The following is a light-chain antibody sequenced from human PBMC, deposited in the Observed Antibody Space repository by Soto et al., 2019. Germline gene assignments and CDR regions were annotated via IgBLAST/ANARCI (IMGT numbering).Light chain of an antibody. CDR3: SSYSGTNNYV. J-gene: IGLJ1*01. CDR1: SSDVGGYNF. V-gene: IGLV2-8*01. Sequence: QSLVTEPPCASWSPGQSVTISCTGTSSDVGGYNFVSWYQQHPGKAPKLIIYEVTKRPSGVPDRFSGSKSGNTASLTVSGLQAEDEADYYCSSYSGTNNYVFGTGTKVTVL. CDR2: EVT.